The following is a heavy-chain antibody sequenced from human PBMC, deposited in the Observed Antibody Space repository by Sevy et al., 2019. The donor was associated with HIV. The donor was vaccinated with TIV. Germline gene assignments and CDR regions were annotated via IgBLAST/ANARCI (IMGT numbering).Heavy chain of an antibody. J-gene: IGHJ5*02. Sequence: GGSLRLSCAASGFTFSSYAMSWVRQAPGKGLEWVSAISGSGGSTYYADSVKGRFTISRDNSKNTLYLQMNSLRAEDMAVYYCAKDLSYTDIVVVPAAMANWFDPWGQGTLVTVSS. CDR3: AKDLSYTDIVVVPAAMANWFDP. CDR1: GFTFSSYA. D-gene: IGHD2-2*01. CDR2: ISGSGGST. V-gene: IGHV3-23*01.